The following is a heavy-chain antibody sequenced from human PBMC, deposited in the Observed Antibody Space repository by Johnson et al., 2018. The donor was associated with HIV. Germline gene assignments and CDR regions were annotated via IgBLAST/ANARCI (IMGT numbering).Heavy chain of an antibody. J-gene: IGHJ3*02. CDR2: IHWNGGST. V-gene: IGHV3-20*04. CDR3: ARGHHDSGYPLEAFDI. D-gene: IGHD3-22*01. CDR1: GFTFDDYG. Sequence: VQLVESGGRVVRPGESLRLSCAASGFTFDDYGMSWVRQAPGKGLEWVSGIHWNGGSTGYADSVKGRFIISRDNSKNTLLLQMNSLRVDDTAMYYCARGHHDSGYPLEAFDIWGQGTMVTVS.